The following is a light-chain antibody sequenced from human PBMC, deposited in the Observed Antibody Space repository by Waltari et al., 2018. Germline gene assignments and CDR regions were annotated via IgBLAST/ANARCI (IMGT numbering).Light chain of an antibody. Sequence: EIVLTQSPAPLSLSPGARATLSCRASQSVSSYLAWYQQKHGQAPRLLIYDASNRATGIPARFSGSGSGTDFTLTISSLEPEDFAVYYCQQRSNWPITFGQGTRLEIK. J-gene: IGKJ5*01. CDR1: QSVSSY. CDR2: DAS. V-gene: IGKV3-11*01. CDR3: QQRSNWPIT.